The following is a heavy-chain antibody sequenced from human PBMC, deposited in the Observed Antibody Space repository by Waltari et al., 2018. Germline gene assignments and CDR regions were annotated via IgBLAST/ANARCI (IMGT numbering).Heavy chain of an antibody. CDR1: GFTFSSYW. CDR2: IKQDGSEK. CDR3: ARGWGDIVLVAPPDY. Sequence: EVQLVESGGGLVQPGGSLRLSCAASGFTFSSYWMSWVRQAPGKGLEGVANIKQDGSEKYYVDSVKGRFTISRDNAKNSLYLQMNSLRAEDTAVYYCARGWGDIVLVAPPDYWGQGTLVTVSS. J-gene: IGHJ4*02. V-gene: IGHV3-7*04. D-gene: IGHD2-8*02.